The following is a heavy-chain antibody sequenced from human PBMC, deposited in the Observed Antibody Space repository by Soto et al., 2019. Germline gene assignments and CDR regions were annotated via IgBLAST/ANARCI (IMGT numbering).Heavy chain of an antibody. J-gene: IGHJ3*02. Sequence: SVKVSCKASGGTFSSYAISWVRQAPGQGLEWMGGIIPIFGTANYAQKFQGRVTITADESTSTAYMELSSLRSEDTAVYYCARGNLYDSSGYYYDDAFDIWGQGTMVTVSS. CDR3: ARGNLYDSSGYYYDDAFDI. CDR1: GGTFSSYA. V-gene: IGHV1-69*13. D-gene: IGHD3-22*01. CDR2: IIPIFGTA.